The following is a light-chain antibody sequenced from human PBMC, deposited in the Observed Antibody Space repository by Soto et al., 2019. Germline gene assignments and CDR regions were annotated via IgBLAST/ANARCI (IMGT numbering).Light chain of an antibody. J-gene: IGKJ2*02. V-gene: IGKV3-20*01. CDR3: QQYGSSPMCT. CDR2: GAS. Sequence: EIVLTQSPATLSLSPGERATLSCRASQSVSSNYLAWYQQKPGQAPRLLIYGASSRATGIPDRFSGSGSGTDFTLTISRLEPEDFALYYCQQYGSSPMCTFGQWTKLEIK. CDR1: QSVSSNY.